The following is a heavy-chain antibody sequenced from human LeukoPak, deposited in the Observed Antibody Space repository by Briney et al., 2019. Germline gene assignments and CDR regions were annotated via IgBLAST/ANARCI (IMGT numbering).Heavy chain of an antibody. J-gene: IGHJ5*02. CDR3: ARGASSTRFDP. Sequence: GASVKVSCKASGGTFSSYAISWVRQAPGQGLEWMGGIIPIFGTANYVQKFQGRVTITTDESTSTTYMELSSLRSEDTAVYYCARGASSTRFDPWGQGTLVTVSS. D-gene: IGHD2-2*01. CDR2: IIPIFGTA. CDR1: GGTFSSYA. V-gene: IGHV1-69*05.